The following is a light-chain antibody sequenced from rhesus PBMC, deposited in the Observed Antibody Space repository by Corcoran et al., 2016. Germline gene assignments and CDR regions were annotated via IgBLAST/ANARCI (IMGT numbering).Light chain of an antibody. Sequence: DIQMTQSPSSLSASVGDRVTITCRASQGISSWLAWYQQKPGKAPKLLIYKAASLQSGVPSSLRGSGSGTDFPLTISSLQPEDFATYYCQQYNSATWTFGQGTKVEIK. CDR1: QGISSW. V-gene: IGKV1-21*01. J-gene: IGKJ1*01. CDR3: QQYNSATWT. CDR2: KAA.